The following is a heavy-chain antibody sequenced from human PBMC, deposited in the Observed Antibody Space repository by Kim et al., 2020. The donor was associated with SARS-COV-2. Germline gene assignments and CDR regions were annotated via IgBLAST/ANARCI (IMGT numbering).Heavy chain of an antibody. V-gene: IGHV4-34*01. CDR2: INHSGST. Sequence: SETLSLTCAVYGGSFSGYYWSWIRQPPGKGLEWIGEINHSGSTNYNPSLKSRVTISVDTSKNQFSLKLSSVTAADTAVYYCARQMVDTAMVPFDYWGQGTLVTVSS. J-gene: IGHJ4*02. D-gene: IGHD5-18*01. CDR3: ARQMVDTAMVPFDY. CDR1: GGSFSGYY.